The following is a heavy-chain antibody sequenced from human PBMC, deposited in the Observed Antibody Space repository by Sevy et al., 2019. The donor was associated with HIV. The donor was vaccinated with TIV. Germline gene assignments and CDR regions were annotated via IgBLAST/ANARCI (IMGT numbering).Heavy chain of an antibody. V-gene: IGHV3-21*01. CDR2: ISSGSSYI. Sequence: GGSLRLSCAASGFTFSDYWMSWVRQAPGKGLEWVSSISSGSSYIFYADSLKGRFTISRDNAKNSLYLHMNSLRAEDTAVYYCARGDYYGSLYYFDYWGPGTLVTVSS. J-gene: IGHJ4*02. CDR1: GFTFSDYW. D-gene: IGHD3-10*01. CDR3: ARGDYYGSLYYFDY.